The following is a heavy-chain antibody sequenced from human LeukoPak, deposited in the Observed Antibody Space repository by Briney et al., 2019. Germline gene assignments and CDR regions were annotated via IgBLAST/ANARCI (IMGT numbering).Heavy chain of an antibody. D-gene: IGHD6-13*01. Sequence: GGSLRLSCSASGFTFSSYAMHWVRQAPGKGLEYVSGISSNGGSTYYADSVKGRFTISRDNSKNTLYLQMSSLRAEDTAVYYCVKDGAAAGTLFLFGYWGQGTLVTVSS. CDR3: VKDGAAAGTLFLFGY. V-gene: IGHV3-64D*09. CDR1: GFTFSSYA. J-gene: IGHJ4*02. CDR2: ISSNGGST.